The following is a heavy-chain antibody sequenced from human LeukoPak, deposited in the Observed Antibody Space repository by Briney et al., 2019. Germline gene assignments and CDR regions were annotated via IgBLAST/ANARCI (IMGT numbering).Heavy chain of an antibody. V-gene: IGHV4-30-2*01. Sequence: SSQTLSLTCAVSGGSISSGGYSWSWIRQPPGKGLEWIGYIYHSGSTYYNPSLKSRVTISVDRSKNQFSLKLSSVTAADTAVCYCARVPYSSSWYDRYYFDYWGQGTLVTVSS. CDR3: ARVPYSSSWYDRYYFDY. CDR2: IYHSGST. CDR1: GGSISSGGYS. D-gene: IGHD6-13*01. J-gene: IGHJ4*02.